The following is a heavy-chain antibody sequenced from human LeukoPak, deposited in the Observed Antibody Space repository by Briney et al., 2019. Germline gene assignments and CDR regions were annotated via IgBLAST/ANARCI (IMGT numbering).Heavy chain of an antibody. V-gene: IGHV4-34*01. CDR1: GGSFSGYY. D-gene: IGHD4-17*01. CDR3: ARGGRPVTTGDAFDI. Sequence: SETPSLTCAVYGGSFSGYYWSWIRQPPGKGLEWIGEINHSGSTNYNPSLKSRVTISVDTSKNQFSLKLSSVTAADTAVYYCARGGRPVTTGDAFDIWGQGTMVTVSS. J-gene: IGHJ3*02. CDR2: INHSGST.